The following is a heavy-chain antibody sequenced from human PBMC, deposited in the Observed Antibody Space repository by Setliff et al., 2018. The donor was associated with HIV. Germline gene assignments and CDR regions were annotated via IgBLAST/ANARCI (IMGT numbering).Heavy chain of an antibody. Sequence: PSETLSLTCTVSGGSFSDYYWTWIRQPPNEGLEWIGEINDRGNTNYMPSLRSRVTISVDTSENQFSLKLTSVTAADTAVYYCARRGRDGVLIVFATGFDPWGQGTLVTVSS. CDR3: ARRGRDGVLIVFATGFDP. V-gene: IGHV4-34*01. J-gene: IGHJ5*02. D-gene: IGHD2-8*01. CDR2: INDRGNT. CDR1: GGSFSDYY.